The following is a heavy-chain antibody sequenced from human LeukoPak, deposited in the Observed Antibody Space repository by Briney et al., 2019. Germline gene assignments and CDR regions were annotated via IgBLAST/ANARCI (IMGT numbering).Heavy chain of an antibody. CDR1: GGSISSYY. Sequence: SETLSLTCTVSGGSISSYYWSWIRQPPGKGLEWIGYIYYSGSTNYNPSLKSRVTISVDTSKNQFSLKLSSVTAADTAVYYCARGGKYYDILTGYPHNWFDPWGQGTLVTVSS. CDR3: ARGGKYYDILTGYPHNWFDP. V-gene: IGHV4-59*01. CDR2: IYYSGST. J-gene: IGHJ5*02. D-gene: IGHD3-9*01.